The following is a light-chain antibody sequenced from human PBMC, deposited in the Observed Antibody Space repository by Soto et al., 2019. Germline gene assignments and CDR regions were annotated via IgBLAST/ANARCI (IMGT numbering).Light chain of an antibody. CDR3: QQRSNWPLLT. Sequence: EIVLTQSPATLSLSPGERATLSRRASQSVSSYLAWYQQKPGQAPRLLIYDASNRATGIPARFSGSGSGTDFTLTISSLEPEDFAVYYCQQRSNWPLLTLGGGTKVDIK. CDR1: QSVSSY. J-gene: IGKJ4*01. CDR2: DAS. V-gene: IGKV3-11*01.